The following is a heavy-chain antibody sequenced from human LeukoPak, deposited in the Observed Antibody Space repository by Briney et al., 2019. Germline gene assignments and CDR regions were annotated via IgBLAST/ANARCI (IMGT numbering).Heavy chain of an antibody. J-gene: IGHJ2*01. Sequence: SETLSLTCTVSGGSISSYYWSWIRQPPGEGLEWIGYIYYSGGTNYNPSLKSRVTISVDTSKNQFSLKLSSVTAADTAVYYCARWHIVVVTAIPLGYFDLWGRGTLATVSS. CDR1: GGSISSYY. CDR2: IYYSGGT. CDR3: ARWHIVVVTAIPLGYFDL. D-gene: IGHD2-21*02. V-gene: IGHV4-59*01.